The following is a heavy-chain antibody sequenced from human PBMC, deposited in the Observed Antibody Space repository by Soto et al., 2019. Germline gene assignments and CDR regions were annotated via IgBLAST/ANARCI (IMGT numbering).Heavy chain of an antibody. J-gene: IGHJ6*01. CDR1: GGSISSGGYY. D-gene: IGHD2-2*01. V-gene: IGHV4-31*03. CDR3: ALCSTGYYYGMDV. Sequence: QVQLQESGPGLVKPSQTLSLTCTVSGGSISSGGYYWSWIRQHPGKGLAWIGYISYSGSTYSNPSLKSRVTISVDTSKNQFSLKLSSVTAADTAVYYCALCSTGYYYGMDVWEQGTTVTVSS. CDR2: ISYSGST.